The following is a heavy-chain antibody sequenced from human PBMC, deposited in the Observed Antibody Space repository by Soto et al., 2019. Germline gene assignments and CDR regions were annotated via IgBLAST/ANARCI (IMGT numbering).Heavy chain of an antibody. J-gene: IGHJ5*02. D-gene: IGHD1-1*01. Sequence: SETLSLTCTVSGGSISSYYWSWIRQPPGKGLEWIGYIYYSGSTNYNPSLKSRVTISVDTSKNQFSLKLSSVTAADTAVYYCATGSYNWNDGGFDPWGQGTLVTVSS. CDR2: IYYSGST. V-gene: IGHV4-59*12. CDR1: GGSISSYY. CDR3: ATGSYNWNDGGFDP.